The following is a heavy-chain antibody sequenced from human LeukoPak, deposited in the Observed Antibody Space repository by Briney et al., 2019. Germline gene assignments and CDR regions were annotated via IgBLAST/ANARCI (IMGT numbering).Heavy chain of an antibody. Sequence: SETLSLTCAVSGYSISSGYYWGWIRQPPGKGLEYIGSVHHSADTYYNPSLKSRVTMSIDTSKNQFSLKLNSVTAADTAVYNFARYGHWFDPWGQEPWSPSPQ. D-gene: IGHD3-10*01. CDR1: GYSISSGYY. CDR3: ARYGHWFDP. CDR2: VHHSADT. J-gene: IGHJ5*02. V-gene: IGHV4-38-2*01.